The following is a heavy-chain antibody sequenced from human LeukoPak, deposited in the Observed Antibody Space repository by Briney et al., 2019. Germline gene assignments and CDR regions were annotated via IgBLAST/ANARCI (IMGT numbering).Heavy chain of an antibody. V-gene: IGHV3-9*01. CDR1: GFTFDDYA. CDR2: LSWNGSTI. D-gene: IGHD4-23*01. Sequence: GRSLRLSCAASGFTFDDYAMHWVRQAPGKGLEWVSGLSWNGSTIGYADSLKGRFSISRDNAKNTLYLQMNSLRPEDTALYYCAKGRSPRPNYGGNSVDYWGQGTLVTVYS. CDR3: AKGRSPRPNYGGNSVDY. J-gene: IGHJ4*02.